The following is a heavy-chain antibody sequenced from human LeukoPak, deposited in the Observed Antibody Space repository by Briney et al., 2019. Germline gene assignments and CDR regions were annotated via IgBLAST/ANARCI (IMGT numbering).Heavy chain of an antibody. CDR1: GGSFSGYY. J-gene: IGHJ4*02. CDR3: ARASMVRGVIKL. Sequence: SETLSLTCAVYGGSFSGYYWSWIRQPPGKGLEWIGEINHSGSTNYNPSPKSRVTISVDTSKNKFSLKLSSVTAADTAVYYCARASMVRGVIKLWGQGTLVTVSS. V-gene: IGHV4-34*01. D-gene: IGHD3-10*01. CDR2: INHSGST.